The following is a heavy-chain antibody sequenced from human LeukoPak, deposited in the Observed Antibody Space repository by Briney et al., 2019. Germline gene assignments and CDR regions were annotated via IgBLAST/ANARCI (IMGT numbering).Heavy chain of an antibody. CDR2: ISYDGSNK. Sequence: PGGSLRLSCAASGFTFSSYGMHWVRQAPGKGLEWVAVISYDGSNKYYADSVKGRFTISRDNSKNTLYLQMNSLRAEDTAVYYCARRGYSYGFDPWGQGTLVTVSS. D-gene: IGHD5-18*01. CDR3: ARRGYSYGFDP. J-gene: IGHJ5*02. CDR1: GFTFSSYG. V-gene: IGHV3-30*03.